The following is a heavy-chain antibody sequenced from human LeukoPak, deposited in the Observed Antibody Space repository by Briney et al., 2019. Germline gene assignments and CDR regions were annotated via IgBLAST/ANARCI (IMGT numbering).Heavy chain of an antibody. CDR2: IRGST. Sequence: PGGSLRLSCAASGFTFNNYAMSWVRQAPGKGLEWVSLIRGSTYYADSVKGRFTISRDNSQNTLYLQMNSLRAEDTALYYRAKDLGGSTDYWGQGTLVTVSS. CDR1: GFTFNNYA. J-gene: IGHJ4*02. V-gene: IGHV3-23*01. CDR3: AKDLGGSTDY. D-gene: IGHD5-12*01.